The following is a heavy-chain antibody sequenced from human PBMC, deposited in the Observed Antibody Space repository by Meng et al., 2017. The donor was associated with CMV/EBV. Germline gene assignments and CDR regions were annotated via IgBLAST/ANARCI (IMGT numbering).Heavy chain of an antibody. Sequence: GGSLRLSCTTSGFTFANYAMSWVRQTPGKGLEWVGFIRSKVYGGTADYAASVKGRFSVSRDDSKRIAYLQMSSLKTEDTAVYYCSRHWFSVYDYYFDYWGRGTLVTVSS. J-gene: IGHJ4*02. CDR3: SRHWFSVYDYYFDY. CDR1: GFTFANYA. CDR2: IRSKVYGGTA. V-gene: IGHV3-49*04. D-gene: IGHD5/OR15-5a*01.